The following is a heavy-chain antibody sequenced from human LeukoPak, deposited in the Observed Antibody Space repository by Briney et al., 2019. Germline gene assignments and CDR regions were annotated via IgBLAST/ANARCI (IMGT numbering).Heavy chain of an antibody. D-gene: IGHD1-26*01. Sequence: PGGSLRLSCAASGFTFSSFWMRWVRQAPGKGLELVANIKQDGSEKYYVDSVKGRFTISRDNAKNSLYLQMNSLRAEDTAVYYCARSGSYWLAHKGESDYWGQGTLVTVSS. CDR3: ARSGSYWLAHKGESDY. CDR2: IKQDGSEK. J-gene: IGHJ4*02. CDR1: GFTFSSFW. V-gene: IGHV3-7*01.